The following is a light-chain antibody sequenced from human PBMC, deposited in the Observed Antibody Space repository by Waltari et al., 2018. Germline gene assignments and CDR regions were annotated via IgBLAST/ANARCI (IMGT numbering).Light chain of an antibody. Sequence: SYEMTQPPSVSVSPGQTASITCSGDALPKKYAYWYQQKSGQALVLVIYEDSKRPSGIPERFSGSSSGTMATLTISGAQGEDEADYYCYSTDSSGNHWVFGGGTKLTVL. CDR1: ALPKKY. V-gene: IGLV3-10*01. CDR2: EDS. J-gene: IGLJ3*02. CDR3: YSTDSSGNHWV.